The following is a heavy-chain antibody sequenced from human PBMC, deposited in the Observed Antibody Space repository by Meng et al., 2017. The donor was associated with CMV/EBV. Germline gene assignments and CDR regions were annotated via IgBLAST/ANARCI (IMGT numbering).Heavy chain of an antibody. J-gene: IGHJ6*02. Sequence: GESLKISCAASGFTFSNVWMSWVRQAPGKGLEWVGRIKSKTDGGTTDYAAPVKGRFTISRDDSKNTLYLQMNSLKTEDTAVYYCTTDTVTTVTTSPMWYYYYYGMDGWGQGTTVTGSS. V-gene: IGHV3-15*01. D-gene: IGHD4-11*01. CDR1: GFTFSNVW. CDR3: TTDTVTTVTTSPMWYYYYYGMDG. CDR2: IKSKTDGGTT.